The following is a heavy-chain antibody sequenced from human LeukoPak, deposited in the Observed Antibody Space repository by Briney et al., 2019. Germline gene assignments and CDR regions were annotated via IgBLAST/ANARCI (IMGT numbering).Heavy chain of an antibody. CDR3: ARLLGYCSSTSCSPPDY. V-gene: IGHV5-51*01. J-gene: IGHJ4*02. CDR1: GYSFTSYW. CDR2: IYPGDSDT. Sequence: GESLKISCKGSGYSFTSYWIGWVRQMPGKGLEWMGIIYPGDSDTRYSPSFQGQVTISADKSISTAYLQWSSLKASNTAMYYCARLLGYCSSTSCSPPDYWGQGTLVTVSS. D-gene: IGHD2-2*01.